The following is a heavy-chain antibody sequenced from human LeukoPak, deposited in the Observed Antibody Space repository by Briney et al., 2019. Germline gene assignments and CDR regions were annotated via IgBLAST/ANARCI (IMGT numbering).Heavy chain of an antibody. CDR3: ARWGHFDTSGYFVVDY. D-gene: IGHD3-22*01. J-gene: IGHJ4*02. CDR1: DGSISSYY. V-gene: IGHV4-59*01. CDR2: IHYSGST. Sequence: SETLSLTCTISDGSISSYYWNWIRQSPGNGLEWIGHIHYSGSTHYNPPLQSRVSISIDTSKNHFSLNLRSVTAVDTAVYYCARWGHFDTSGYFVVDYWGQGTLVTVSS.